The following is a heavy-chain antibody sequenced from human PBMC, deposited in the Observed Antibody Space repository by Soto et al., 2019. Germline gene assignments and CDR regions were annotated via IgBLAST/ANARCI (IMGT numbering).Heavy chain of an antibody. V-gene: IGHV1-2*02. D-gene: IGHD2-21*01. CDR2: ISPNNDAT. CDR3: ARENGDAHFDY. Sequence: QVQLVQSGAEVKKPGASVKVSCKASGYIFTGYYIYWVRQAPGQGLEWMGWISPNNDATKYAQRFQGRVTLTRDTCITTVYMELSTLTSDDTAVYYCARENGDAHFDYWGQGTLVTVSS. CDR1: GYIFTGYY. J-gene: IGHJ4*02.